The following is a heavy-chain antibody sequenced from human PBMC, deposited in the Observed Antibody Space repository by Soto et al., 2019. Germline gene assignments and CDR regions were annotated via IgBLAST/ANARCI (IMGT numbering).Heavy chain of an antibody. D-gene: IGHD6-19*01. CDR1: GFTFSSYA. Sequence: GGSLRLSCAASGFTFSSYALSWVRQAPGKGLEWVSAISGSGGSTYYADSVKGRFTISRDNSKNTLYLQMNSLRAEDTAVYYCAKADPYSSGHNWFDPWGQGTLVTVSS. V-gene: IGHV3-23*01. CDR3: AKADPYSSGHNWFDP. J-gene: IGHJ5*02. CDR2: ISGSGGST.